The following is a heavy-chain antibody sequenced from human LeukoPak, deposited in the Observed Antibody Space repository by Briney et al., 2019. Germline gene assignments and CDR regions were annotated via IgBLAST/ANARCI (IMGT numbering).Heavy chain of an antibody. D-gene: IGHD2-21*02. Sequence: GGSLRLSCAASGFTFRIYAMSWVRQAPGKGPEWVSAISGSDGSTNYADSVKGRFSISRDNSKNTLYLQMKSLRAEDTAVYFCARGGGDYCFDYWGQGALVTVSS. J-gene: IGHJ4*02. CDR3: ARGGGDYCFDY. CDR2: ISGSDGST. V-gene: IGHV3-23*01. CDR1: GFTFRIYA.